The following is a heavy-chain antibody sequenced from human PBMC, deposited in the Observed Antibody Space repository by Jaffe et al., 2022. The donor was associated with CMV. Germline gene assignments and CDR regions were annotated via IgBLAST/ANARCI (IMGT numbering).Heavy chain of an antibody. CDR2: IYYSGST. Sequence: QVQLQESGPGLVKPSETLSLTCTVSGGSISSYYWSWIRQPPGKGLEWIGYIYYSGSTNYNPSLKSRVTISVDTSKNQFSLKLSSVTAADTAVYYCARSRGYGDYGFDYWGQGTLVTVSS. CDR1: GGSISSYY. V-gene: IGHV4-59*08. J-gene: IGHJ4*02. D-gene: IGHD4-17*01. CDR3: ARSRGYGDYGFDY.